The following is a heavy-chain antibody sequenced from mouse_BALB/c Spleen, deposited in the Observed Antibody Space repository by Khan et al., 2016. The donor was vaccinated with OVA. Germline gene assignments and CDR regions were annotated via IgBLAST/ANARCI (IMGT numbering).Heavy chain of an antibody. V-gene: IGHV3-8*02. Sequence: EVQLRESGPSLVKPSQTLSLTCSVTGDSITSGYWNWIRKFPGNKLEYMGYIIYTGYTYYNPSLKSRISITRHTSKNQYYLQLNSVTDEDTAAYYCARSTYRYAFVYWGQGTLVTVSA. CDR1: GDSITSGY. CDR3: ARSTYRYAFVY. J-gene: IGHJ3*01. D-gene: IGHD2-12*01. CDR2: IIYTGYT.